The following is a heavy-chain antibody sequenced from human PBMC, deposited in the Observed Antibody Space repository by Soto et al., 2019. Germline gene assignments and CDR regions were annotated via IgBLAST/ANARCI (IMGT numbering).Heavy chain of an antibody. J-gene: IGHJ4*02. Sequence: SVKVSCKASGVTFNRQDMRWVRQAPGQGLEWMGGIIPMFGTPHYAEKYQDRVTITADESTGTAYLGLSSLTSEDTAVYYCATSEGRQGYSFEYWGPGTLVTVSS. CDR3: ATSEGRQGYSFEY. D-gene: IGHD4-4*01. CDR1: GVTFNRQD. CDR2: IIPMFGTP. V-gene: IGHV1-69*13.